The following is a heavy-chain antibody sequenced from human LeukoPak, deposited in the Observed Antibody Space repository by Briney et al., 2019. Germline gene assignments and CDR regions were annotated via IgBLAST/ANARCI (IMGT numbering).Heavy chain of an antibody. V-gene: IGHV1-24*01. J-gene: IGHJ5*02. CDR3: ARAGYSGQPA. CDR1: GYTLTELS. D-gene: IGHD5-12*01. CDR2: FDPEDGET. Sequence: ASVKVSCKVSGYTLTELSMHWVRQAPGKGLEWMGGFDPEDGETIYAQKFQGRVTMTEDTSTDTAYMELKRLRSDDTAVYYCARAGYSGQPAWGQGTLVTASS.